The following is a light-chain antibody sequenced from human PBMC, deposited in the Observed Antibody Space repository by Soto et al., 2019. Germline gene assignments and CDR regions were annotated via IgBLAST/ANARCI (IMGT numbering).Light chain of an antibody. J-gene: IGKJ1*01. CDR3: QQHSHWPPWT. CDR2: GAS. V-gene: IGKV3-11*01. CDR1: ENVRTF. Sequence: EVVLTQSPATLSLSPGELATLSCRSSENVRTFVVCYQQKPGQAPRLLIYGASNRATGIPARFSGSGSGTYFTLTISDLEPEDFAVYYCQQHSHWPPWTFGQGTRVEIQ.